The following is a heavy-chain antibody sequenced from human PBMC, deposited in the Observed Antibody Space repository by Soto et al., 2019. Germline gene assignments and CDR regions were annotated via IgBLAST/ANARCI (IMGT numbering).Heavy chain of an antibody. CDR1: GGSFSGYY. V-gene: IGHV4-34*01. CDR2: INRSGST. Sequence: QVQLQQWGAGLLKPSETLSLTCAVYGGSFSGYYWSWIRQPPGKGLEWIGEINRSGSTNYNPSLKSRVTISVDTSKNQFSLKLSSVTAADTAVYYCARGRRGYSYGYRLSFDYWGQGTLVTVSS. J-gene: IGHJ4*02. CDR3: ARGRRGYSYGYRLSFDY. D-gene: IGHD5-18*01.